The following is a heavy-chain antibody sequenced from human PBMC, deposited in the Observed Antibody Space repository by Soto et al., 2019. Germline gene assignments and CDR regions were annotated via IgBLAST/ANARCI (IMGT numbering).Heavy chain of an antibody. CDR1: GYSFTSYW. Sequence: GESLKISCKGSGYSFTSYWIGWVPQMPGKGLEWMGIIYPGDSDTRYSPSFQGQVTISADKSISTAYLQWSSLKASDTAMYYCARQVGYEDIVLVPAAIGPVGGWFDPWGQGTLVTVSS. V-gene: IGHV5-51*01. CDR2: IYPGDSDT. CDR3: ARQVGYEDIVLVPAAIGPVGGWFDP. J-gene: IGHJ5*02. D-gene: IGHD2-2*02.